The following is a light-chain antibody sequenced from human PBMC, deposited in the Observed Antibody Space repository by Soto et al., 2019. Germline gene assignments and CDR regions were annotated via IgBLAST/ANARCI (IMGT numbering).Light chain of an antibody. J-gene: IGLJ2*01. V-gene: IGLV1-40*01. CDR2: DNT. Sequence: QAVLTQPPSVSGAPGQRVTISCTGSRSDIGAGYRVRWYQQVPGAAPKLLIYDNTNRPSGVSARFFGSKSGTSASLAITGLQAEDEADYYCQSYDRSLGAVVFGGGTQLTVL. CDR1: RSDIGAGYR. CDR3: QSYDRSLGAVV.